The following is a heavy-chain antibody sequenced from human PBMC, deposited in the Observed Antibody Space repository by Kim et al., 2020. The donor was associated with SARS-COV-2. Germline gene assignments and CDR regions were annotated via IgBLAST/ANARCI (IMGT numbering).Heavy chain of an antibody. Sequence: GGSLRLSCAASGFTFSSYWMSWVRQAPGKGLEWVANIKQDGSEKYYVDSVKGRFTISRDNAKNSLYLQMNSLRAEDTAVYYCARDRGVPAAQRFDYWGQGTLVTVSS. CDR2: IKQDGSEK. V-gene: IGHV3-7*01. CDR3: ARDRGVPAAQRFDY. CDR1: GFTFSSYW. J-gene: IGHJ4*02. D-gene: IGHD2-2*01.